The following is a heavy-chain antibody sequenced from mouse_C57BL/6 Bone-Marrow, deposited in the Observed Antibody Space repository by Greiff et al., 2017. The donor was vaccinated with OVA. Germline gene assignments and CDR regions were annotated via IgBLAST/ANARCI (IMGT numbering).Heavy chain of an antibody. V-gene: IGHV1-36*01. D-gene: IGHD1-1*01. CDR1: GFTFTDYY. Sequence: EVQLVESGPVLVKPGPSVKISCKASGFTFTDYYMHWVKQSHGKSLEWIGLVYPYNGGTSYNQKFKGKATLTVDTSSSTAYMELNSLTSEDSAVYYCARDYGSSYGDYFDYWGQGTTLTVSS. CDR3: ARDYGSSYGDYFDY. CDR2: VYPYNGGT. J-gene: IGHJ2*01.